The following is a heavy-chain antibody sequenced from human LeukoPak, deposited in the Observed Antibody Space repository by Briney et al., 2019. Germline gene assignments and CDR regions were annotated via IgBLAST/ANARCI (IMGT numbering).Heavy chain of an antibody. Sequence: GGSLRLSCEASGFTFSSYAMNWVRQVPGKGLEWVSSITGSGSDTYFVDSVKGRFTISRDNSKNTLYLRMNSLRAEDTAVYYCAKDARDLIYFDYWGQGTLVTVSS. CDR3: AKDARDLIYFDY. V-gene: IGHV3-23*01. J-gene: IGHJ4*02. CDR2: ITGSGSDT. CDR1: GFTFSSYA.